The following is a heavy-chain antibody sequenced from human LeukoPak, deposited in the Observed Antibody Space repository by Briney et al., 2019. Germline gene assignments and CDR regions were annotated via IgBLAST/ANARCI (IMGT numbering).Heavy chain of an antibody. CDR2: ISGDGTIK. CDR1: GFPFSSYW. CDR3: SRSQFDY. Sequence: PGGSLRLSCEPSGFPFSSYWMLWVRQAPGKGLVWVSRISGDGTIKTYADFVRGRFTNSRDNTKNILYLQMNSLRVEDTAIYFCSRSQFDYWGQGVLVTVSS. V-gene: IGHV3-74*03. J-gene: IGHJ4*02.